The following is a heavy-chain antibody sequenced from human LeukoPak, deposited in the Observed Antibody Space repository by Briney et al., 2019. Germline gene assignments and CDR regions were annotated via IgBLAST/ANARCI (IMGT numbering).Heavy chain of an antibody. V-gene: IGHV1-69*05. Sequence: ASVKVSFKASGGTFSSYAISWVRQAPGQGLEWMGRISPIFGTANYAQKFQGRVTITTDESTSTAYMELSSLRSEDTALDYCARGDYYDSSGYEFDYWGQGTLVTVSS. J-gene: IGHJ4*02. CDR1: GGTFSSYA. D-gene: IGHD3-22*01. CDR2: ISPIFGTA. CDR3: ARGDYYDSSGYEFDY.